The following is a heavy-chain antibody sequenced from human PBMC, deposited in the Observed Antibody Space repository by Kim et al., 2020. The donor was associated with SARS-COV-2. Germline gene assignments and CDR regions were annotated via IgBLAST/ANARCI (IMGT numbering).Heavy chain of an antibody. D-gene: IGHD3-22*01. CDR2: IYYSGST. CDR1: GGSISSGGYY. V-gene: IGHV4-31*03. CDR3: ARRPMIVVPDDAFDI. Sequence: SETLSLTCTVSGGSISSGGYYWSWIRQHPGKGLEWIGYIYYSGSTYYNPSLKSRVTISVDTSKNQFSLKLSSVTAADTAVYYCARRPMIVVPDDAFDIWGQGTRVTVS. J-gene: IGHJ3*02.